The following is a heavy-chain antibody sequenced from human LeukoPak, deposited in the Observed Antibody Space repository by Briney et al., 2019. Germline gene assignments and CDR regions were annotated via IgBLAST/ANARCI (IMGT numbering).Heavy chain of an antibody. CDR3: ARTLSSSWSGTIDY. J-gene: IGHJ4*02. D-gene: IGHD6-13*01. CDR2: INPNSGGT. V-gene: IGHV1-2*02. CDR1: GYTFTGYY. Sequence: GASVKVSCKASGYTFTGYYMHWVRQAPGQGLEWMGWINPNSGGTNYAQKFQGRVTTTRDTSISTAYMELSRLRSDDTAVYYCARTLSSSWSGTIDYWGQGTLVTVSS.